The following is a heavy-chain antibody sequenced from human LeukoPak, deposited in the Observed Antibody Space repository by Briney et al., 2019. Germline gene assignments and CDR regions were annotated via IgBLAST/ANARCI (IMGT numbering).Heavy chain of an antibody. CDR2: IRSKAYGGTT. CDR1: GFTLGDYA. CDR3: TRDSHSRSYDILTGYYNPDYYYMDV. J-gene: IGHJ6*03. V-gene: IGHV3-49*04. D-gene: IGHD3-9*01. Sequence: GGSLRLSCTASGFTLGDYAMSWVRQAPGKGLEWVGFIRSKAYGGTTEYAASVKGRFTISRDDSKSIAYLQMNSLKTEDTAVYYCTRDSHSRSYDILTGYYNPDYYYMDVWGKGTTVTVSS.